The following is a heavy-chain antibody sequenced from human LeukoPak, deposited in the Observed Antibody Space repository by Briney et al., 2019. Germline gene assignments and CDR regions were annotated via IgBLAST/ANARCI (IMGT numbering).Heavy chain of an antibody. D-gene: IGHD1-26*01. V-gene: IGHV3-23*01. Sequence: PGGSLRLSCAASGFTFDSCAMNWVRQAPGKGLEWVSVIGGRGTYTHYGDSVKGRFTVSRDNSKNTLYLQMSSLRAEDTAVYYCAADPDHIVGATSADYWGQGTLVTVSS. CDR2: IGGRGTYT. CDR3: AADPDHIVGATSADY. J-gene: IGHJ4*02. CDR1: GFTFDSCA.